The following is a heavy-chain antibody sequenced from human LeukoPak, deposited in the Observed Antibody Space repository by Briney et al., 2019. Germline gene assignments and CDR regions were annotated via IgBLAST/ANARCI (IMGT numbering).Heavy chain of an antibody. Sequence: PSETLSLTCTVSGDSISGVYYWGWIRQSPGKGLEWIGNIHQSGSTYYNSSLKSRVTISADTSKNQFSLKLSSVTAADTAVYYCARGGPTQPFFHWGQGTLVTISS. D-gene: IGHD2-15*01. CDR3: ARGGPTQPFFH. CDR2: IHQSGST. CDR1: GDSISGVYY. V-gene: IGHV4-38-2*02. J-gene: IGHJ4*02.